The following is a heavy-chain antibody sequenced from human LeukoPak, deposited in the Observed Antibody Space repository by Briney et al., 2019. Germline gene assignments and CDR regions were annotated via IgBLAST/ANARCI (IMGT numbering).Heavy chain of an antibody. CDR2: ISYDGSNK. V-gene: IGHV3-30-3*01. Sequence: GGSLRLSCAASGFTFSSYAMHWVRQAPGKGLEWVAVISYDGSNKYYADSVKGRFTISRDNAKNSLYLQMNSLRAEDTAVYYCARDCPWGSTSCYTVWGQGTLVTVSS. J-gene: IGHJ4*02. D-gene: IGHD2-2*02. CDR1: GFTFSSYA. CDR3: ARDCPWGSTSCYTV.